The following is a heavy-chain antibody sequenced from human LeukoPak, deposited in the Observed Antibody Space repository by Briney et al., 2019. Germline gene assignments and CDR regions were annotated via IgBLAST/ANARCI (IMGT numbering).Heavy chain of an antibody. Sequence: GGSLRLSCAASGFTLSRYWMNWVRQAPGKGLEWVANIHGDGSDKDYVGSVTGRFTVSRDNDKNSLYLQMNRLRAEDTAVYYCARILRLHTPRALDVWGQGTMVTVSS. J-gene: IGHJ3*01. D-gene: IGHD5-24*01. CDR3: ARILRLHTPRALDV. CDR1: GFTLSRYW. CDR2: IHGDGSDK. V-gene: IGHV3-7*05.